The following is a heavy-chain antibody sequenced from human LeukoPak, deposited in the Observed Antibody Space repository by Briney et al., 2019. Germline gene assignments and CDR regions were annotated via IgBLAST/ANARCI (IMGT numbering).Heavy chain of an antibody. CDR2: IGYSGST. CDR3: ARRINDFWSGQYGYYFDY. CDR1: GDSIISSSYY. V-gene: IGHV4-39*01. Sequence: SETLSLTCTVSGDSIISSSYYWGWIRQPPGQGLEWIGSIGYSGSTYYNSSLKSRVTISVDTSKNQFSLKLTSATAADTVVYYCARRINDFWSGQYGYYFDYWGQGSPVTFSA. D-gene: IGHD3-3*01. J-gene: IGHJ4*02.